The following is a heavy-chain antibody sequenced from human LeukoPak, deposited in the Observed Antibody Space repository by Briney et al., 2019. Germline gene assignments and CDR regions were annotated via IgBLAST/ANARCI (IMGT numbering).Heavy chain of an antibody. Sequence: GGSLRLSRAASGFTFSSYWMSWVRQAPGKGLEWVANIKQDGSEKYYVDSVKGRSTISRDNAKNSLYLQMNSLRAEDTAVYYCARYRAVTHFDYWGQGTLVTVSS. V-gene: IGHV3-7*01. CDR2: IKQDGSEK. D-gene: IGHD5-18*01. CDR3: ARYRAVTHFDY. J-gene: IGHJ4*02. CDR1: GFTFSSYW.